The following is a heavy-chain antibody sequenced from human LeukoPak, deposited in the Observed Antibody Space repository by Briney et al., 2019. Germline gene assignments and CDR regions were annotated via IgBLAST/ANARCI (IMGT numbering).Heavy chain of an antibody. CDR3: ARDRKGGSGSYYRSLYDY. CDR1: GFTFSSYS. D-gene: IGHD3-10*01. Sequence: GGSLRLSCAASGFTFSSYSMNWVRQATGKGLEWVSSISSSSSYIYYADSVKGRFTISRDNAKNSLYLQMNSLRAEDTAVYYCARDRKGGSGSYYRSLYDYWGQGTLVTVSS. CDR2: ISSSSSYI. J-gene: IGHJ4*02. V-gene: IGHV3-21*01.